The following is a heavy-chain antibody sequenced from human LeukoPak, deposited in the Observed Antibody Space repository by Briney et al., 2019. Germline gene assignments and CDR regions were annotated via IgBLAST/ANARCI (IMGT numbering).Heavy chain of an antibody. V-gene: IGHV1-18*01. CDR1: GYAFTSYG. CDR3: ARVALPSILWGYQLLSKGYYFDY. CDR2: ISAYNGNT. D-gene: IGHD2-2*01. Sequence: ASVKVSCKASGYAFTSYGISWVRQAPGQGLEWMGWISAYNGNTNYAQKLQGRVTMTTDTSTSTAYMELRSLRSDDTAVYYCARVALPSILWGYQLLSKGYYFDYGGKGTLVTVSS. J-gene: IGHJ4*02.